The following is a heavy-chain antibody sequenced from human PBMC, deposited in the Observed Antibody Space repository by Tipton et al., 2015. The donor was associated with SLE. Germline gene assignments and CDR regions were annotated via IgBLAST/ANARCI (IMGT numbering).Heavy chain of an antibody. V-gene: IGHV4-59*12. CDR2: IYYSGST. Sequence: LRLSCTVSGGSISSYYWSWIRQPPGKGLEWIGYIYYSGSTNYNPSLKSRVTISVDTSKNQFSLKLSSVTAADTAVYYCARGRRGLWFGDPSGAYFDYWGQGTLVTVSS. CDR3: ARGRRGLWFGDPSGAYFDY. J-gene: IGHJ4*02. D-gene: IGHD3-10*01. CDR1: GGSISSYY.